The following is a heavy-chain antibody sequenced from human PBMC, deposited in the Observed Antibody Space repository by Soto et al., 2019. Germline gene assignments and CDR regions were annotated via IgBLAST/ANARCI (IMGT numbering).Heavy chain of an antibody. CDR1: GFSLSTSGVG. D-gene: IGHD3-22*01. CDR3: AHSETYYYDSSGYYYPRFFDY. V-gene: IGHV2-5*02. CDR2: IYWDDDK. J-gene: IGHJ4*02. Sequence: ASGPTLVNPTQTLTLTCTFSGFSLSTSGVGVGWIRQPPGKALEWLALIYWDDDKRYSPSLKSRLTITKDTSKNQVVLTMTNMDPVDTATYYCAHSETYYYDSSGYYYPRFFDYWGQGTLVTVSS.